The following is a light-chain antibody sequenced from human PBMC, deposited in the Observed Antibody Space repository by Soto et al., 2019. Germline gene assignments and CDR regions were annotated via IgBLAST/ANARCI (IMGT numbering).Light chain of an antibody. CDR1: QSISSY. V-gene: IGKV1-39*01. J-gene: IGKJ4*01. CDR2: AAS. Sequence: DIQMTQSPSSLSASVGDRDTITCRASQSISSYLNWYQHKPGKAPKLLIYAASSLQSGVPSRFSGSGSGTDYTLTISSLQPEDFATYYCQQSYSTPLTFGGGTKVEIK. CDR3: QQSYSTPLT.